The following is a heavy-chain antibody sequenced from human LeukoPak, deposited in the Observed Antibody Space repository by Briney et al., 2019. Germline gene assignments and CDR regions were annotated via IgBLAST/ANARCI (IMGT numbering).Heavy chain of an antibody. CDR1: GFPFSSYG. D-gene: IGHD5-18*01. J-gene: IGHJ4*02. CDR3: AKSKVDTAMVPDY. V-gene: IGHV3-30*18. CDR2: ISYDGSNK. Sequence: QAGGSLRLSCAASGFPFSSYGMHWVRQAPGKGLEWVAVISYDGSNKYYADSVKGRFTISRDNSKNTLYLQMNSLRAEDTAVYYCAKSKVDTAMVPDYWGQGTLVTVSS.